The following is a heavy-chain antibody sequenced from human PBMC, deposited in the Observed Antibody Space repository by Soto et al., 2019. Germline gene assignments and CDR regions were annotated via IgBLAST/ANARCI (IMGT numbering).Heavy chain of an antibody. CDR2: ISYDGSNK. J-gene: IGHJ6*02. CDR1: GFTFSSYG. Sequence: ESGGGVVQPGRSLRLSCAASGFTFSSYGMHWVRQAPGKGLEWVAVISYDGSNKYYADSVKGRFTISRDNSKNTLYLQMNSLRSEDTAVYYCAKRGGYGPGYYGMDVWGQGTTVTVSS. CDR3: AKRGGYGPGYYGMDV. D-gene: IGHD5-18*01. V-gene: IGHV3-30*18.